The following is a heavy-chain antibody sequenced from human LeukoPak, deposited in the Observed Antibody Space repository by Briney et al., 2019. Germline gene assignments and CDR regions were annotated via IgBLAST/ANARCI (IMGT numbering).Heavy chain of an antibody. D-gene: IGHD3-3*01. CDR2: ISAYNGNT. Sequence: ASVKVSCKASGGTFSSYAISWVRQAPGQGLEWMGWISAYNGNTNYAQKLQGRVTMTTDTSTSTAYMELRSLRSDDTAVCYCARALTRSDFWSGYYKVDAFDIWGQGTMVTVSS. V-gene: IGHV1-18*01. J-gene: IGHJ3*02. CDR1: GGTFSSYA. CDR3: ARALTRSDFWSGYYKVDAFDI.